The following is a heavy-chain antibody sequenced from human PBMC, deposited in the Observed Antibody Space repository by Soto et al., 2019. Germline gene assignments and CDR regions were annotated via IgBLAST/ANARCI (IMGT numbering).Heavy chain of an antibody. V-gene: IGHV1-69*01. D-gene: IGHD2-2*02. J-gene: IGHJ6*02. CDR2: IIPMSGKG. CDR1: GGTFSSYA. Sequence: QVQLVQSGAEVKKPGTSVKVSCKASGGTFSSYAISWVRQAPGQGLEWMGGIIPMSGKGKCAQQFQGRVTISADETKRPVSMELSSASSEHTAVYYCARDRHDSTRWYTLFYGLAVLGQGATVTVSS. CDR3: ARDRHDSTRWYTLFYGLAV.